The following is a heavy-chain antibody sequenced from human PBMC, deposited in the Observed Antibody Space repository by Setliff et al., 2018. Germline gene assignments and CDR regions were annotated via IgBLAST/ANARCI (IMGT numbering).Heavy chain of an antibody. J-gene: IGHJ4*02. D-gene: IGHD4-4*01. CDR2: INAGNGNT. V-gene: IGHV1-3*01. Sequence: EASVKVSCKASGYTFTSYAMHWVRQAPGQRLEWMGWINAGNGNTKYSQKFQGRVTMTTDTSTSTAYMELRSLRSDDTAVYYCARSYTVTTLDYWGQGTLVTVSS. CDR1: GYTFTSYA. CDR3: ARSYTVTTLDY.